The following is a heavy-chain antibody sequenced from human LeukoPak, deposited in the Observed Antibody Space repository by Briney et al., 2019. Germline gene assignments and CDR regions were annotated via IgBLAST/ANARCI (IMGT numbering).Heavy chain of an antibody. V-gene: IGHV1-24*01. CDR1: GYTLTELS. J-gene: IGHJ4*02. CDR2: FDPEDGET. Sequence: ASVRVSCKVSGYTLTELSMHWVRQAPGKGLEWMGGFDPEDGETIYAQKFQGRATMTEDTSTDTAYMELSSLRSEDTAVYYCATDPPRITMVRGVIRQLDYWGQGTLVTVSS. CDR3: ATDPPRITMVRGVIRQLDY. D-gene: IGHD3-10*01.